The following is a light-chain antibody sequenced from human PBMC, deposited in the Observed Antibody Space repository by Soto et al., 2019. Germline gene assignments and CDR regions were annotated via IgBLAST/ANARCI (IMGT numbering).Light chain of an antibody. CDR1: STDIGAYNY. Sequence: QSALTQPASMSGSPGQSITISCTGTSTDIGAYNYVSWYQQHPGKAPKLLIYEVTNRPSGGSNRFSGSKSGNTASLTISGLQAEDEANYYCNSYTTLSNRVFGTGTKVSVL. J-gene: IGLJ1*01. V-gene: IGLV2-14*01. CDR2: EVT. CDR3: NSYTTLSNRV.